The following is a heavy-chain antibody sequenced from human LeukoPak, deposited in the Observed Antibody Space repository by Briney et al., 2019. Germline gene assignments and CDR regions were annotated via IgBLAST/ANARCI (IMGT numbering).Heavy chain of an antibody. Sequence: SETLSLTCTVPGGSISSGTYYWSWIRQPAGTGLEWIGRIYTSGSTTYNPSLKSRVTISGDTSENQFSLRLSSVTAADTAVYYCARASYSYDISGWVPFDYWGQGTLVTVSS. CDR2: IYTSGST. V-gene: IGHV4-61*02. CDR3: ARASYSYDISGWVPFDY. D-gene: IGHD3-22*01. CDR1: GGSISSGTYY. J-gene: IGHJ4*02.